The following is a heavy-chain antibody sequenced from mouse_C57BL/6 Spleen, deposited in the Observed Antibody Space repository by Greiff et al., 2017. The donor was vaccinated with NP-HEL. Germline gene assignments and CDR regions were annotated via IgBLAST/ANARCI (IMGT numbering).Heavy chain of an antibody. CDR2: INPNNGGT. D-gene: IGHD1-1*01. CDR1: GYTFTDYN. CDR3: ANSYYYGSSPDY. V-gene: IGHV1-22*01. J-gene: IGHJ2*01. Sequence: EVKLQQSGPELVKPGASVKMSCKASGYTFTDYNMHWVKQSHGKSLEWIGYINPNNGGTSYNQKFKGKATLTVNKSSSTAYMELRSLTSEDSAVYYCANSYYYGSSPDYWGQGTTLTVSS.